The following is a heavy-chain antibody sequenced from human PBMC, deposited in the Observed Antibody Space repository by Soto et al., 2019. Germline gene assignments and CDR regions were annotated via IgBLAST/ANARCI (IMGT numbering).Heavy chain of an antibody. CDR1: GFTFSTYW. J-gene: IGHJ5*02. Sequence: EVHLVESGGGLVQPGGSLRLSCAASGFTFSTYWMHWVRQAPGKGLVWVSRINADGTTTTYADSVKGRFTISRDNAKNTLYLKMNSLRAEDTAVYFLATVATHSYNWVDPWGQGTLVTISS. D-gene: IGHD3-3*02. CDR2: INADGTTT. CDR3: ATVATHSYNWVDP. V-gene: IGHV3-74*01.